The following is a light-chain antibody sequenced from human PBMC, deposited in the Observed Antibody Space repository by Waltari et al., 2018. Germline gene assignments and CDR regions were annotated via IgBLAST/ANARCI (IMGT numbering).Light chain of an antibody. Sequence: EIVLTQSPGTLSLSPGERATRSCRTSQSVSRALAGYQQKPGQDPRLLIYGIFNRATGIPDRFSGSGSGTDFSLTISRLEPEDFAVYYCQHYVMLPVTFGQGTRVEVK. V-gene: IGKV3-20*01. CDR2: GIF. CDR1: QSVSRA. J-gene: IGKJ1*01. CDR3: QHYVMLPVT.